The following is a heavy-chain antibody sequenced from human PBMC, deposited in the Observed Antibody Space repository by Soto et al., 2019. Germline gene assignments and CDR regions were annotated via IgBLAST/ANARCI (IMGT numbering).Heavy chain of an antibody. Sequence: PSVNLSFTCTVSCGSIRSNNYYWGWIRQPPGKGLEWIGYIDYSGSTNYNPSLKIRVTISVDTSKNQFSLKLSSVTAADTAVYFFARDLYSSNWFYPWGQRTLVTVSS. D-gene: IGHD2-8*01. CDR1: CGSIRSNNYY. J-gene: IGHJ5*02. V-gene: IGHV4-61*01. CDR3: ARDLYSSNWFYP. CDR2: IDYSGST.